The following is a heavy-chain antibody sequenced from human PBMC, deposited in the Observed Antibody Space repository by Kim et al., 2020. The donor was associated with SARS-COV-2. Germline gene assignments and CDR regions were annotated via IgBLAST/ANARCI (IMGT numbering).Heavy chain of an antibody. J-gene: IGHJ4*02. D-gene: IGHD2-15*01. V-gene: IGHV5-51*01. Sequence: YPGDSDTRYSPSFQGQVTISADKSISTAYLQWSSLKASDTDMYYCARIGDYWGQGTLVTVSS. CDR2: YPGDSDT. CDR3: ARIGDY.